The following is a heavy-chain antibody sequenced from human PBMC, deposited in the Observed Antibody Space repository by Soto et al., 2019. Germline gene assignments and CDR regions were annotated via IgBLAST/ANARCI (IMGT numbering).Heavy chain of an antibody. V-gene: IGHV1-18*01. CDR2: ISAYNGNT. D-gene: IGHD5-12*01. J-gene: IGHJ4*02. Sequence: ASVKVSCKASGYTFTSYCISWVRQAPGQGLEWMGWISAYNGNTNYAQKLQGRVTMTTDTSTSTAYMELRSLRSDDTAVYYCARTTQKVDSGYDYGYWGQGTLVTVSS. CDR3: ARTTQKVDSGYDYGY. CDR1: GYTFTSYC.